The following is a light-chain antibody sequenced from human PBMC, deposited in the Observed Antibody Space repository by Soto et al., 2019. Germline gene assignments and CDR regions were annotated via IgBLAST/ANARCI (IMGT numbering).Light chain of an antibody. CDR2: GES. V-gene: IGKV3-20*01. Sequence: EIVLTQSPGTLSLSPGERATLSCRASQSVSSSYLAWYQQKPGQAPRLLIYGESSRAAGIPDRFSGSGSGTDFTLTISRLEPEDFAVYYCQQYGSSPPLTFGPGTKVDIK. CDR1: QSVSSSY. J-gene: IGKJ3*01. CDR3: QQYGSSPPLT.